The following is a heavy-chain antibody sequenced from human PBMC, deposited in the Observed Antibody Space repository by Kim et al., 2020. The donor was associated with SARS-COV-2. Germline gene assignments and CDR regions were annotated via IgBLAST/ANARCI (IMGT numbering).Heavy chain of an antibody. Sequence: SGSTYYNPSLKSRVTISVDTSKNQFSRKLSSVTAADTAVYYCARDDGVNWGQGTLVTVSS. CDR3: ARDDGVN. D-gene: IGHD2-21*01. J-gene: IGHJ4*02. V-gene: IGHV4-30-4*01. CDR2: SGST.